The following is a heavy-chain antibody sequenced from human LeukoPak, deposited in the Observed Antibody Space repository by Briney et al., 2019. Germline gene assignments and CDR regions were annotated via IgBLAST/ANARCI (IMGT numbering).Heavy chain of an antibody. D-gene: IGHD5-12*01. Sequence: SETLSLTCTVSGGSISSYYWSWIRQPPGKGLEWIGYIYYSGSTNYNPSLKSRVTISVDTSKNQFSLKLSSVTAADTAVYYCASNGYSGYYYMDVWGKGTTVTVSS. V-gene: IGHV4-59*08. CDR1: GGSISSYY. CDR2: IYYSGST. J-gene: IGHJ6*03. CDR3: ASNGYSGYYYMDV.